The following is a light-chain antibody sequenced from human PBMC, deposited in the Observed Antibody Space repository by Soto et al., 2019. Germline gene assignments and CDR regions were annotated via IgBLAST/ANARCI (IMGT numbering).Light chain of an antibody. V-gene: IGLV2-23*01. Sequence: QSALTQPAYVSGSPGQSITISCTGTSSDVGSYNLVSWYQQHPGKAPKLMIYDGSQRPSGVSNRFSASKSGTTASLTISGLQAEDEADYFCCSYAGTHVVFGGGTKLTVL. CDR2: DGS. CDR3: CSYAGTHVV. J-gene: IGLJ2*01. CDR1: SSDVGSYNL.